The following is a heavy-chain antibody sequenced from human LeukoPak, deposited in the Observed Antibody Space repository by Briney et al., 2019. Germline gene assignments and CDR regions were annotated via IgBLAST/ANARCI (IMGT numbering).Heavy chain of an antibody. V-gene: IGHV4-4*07. D-gene: IGHD4-17*01. CDR2: IYTSGRT. Sequence: PSETLSLTCTVSGASINSYYWSWIRQPAGKGLEWIGRIYTSGRTNYNPSLKSRLTMSEDTSKNQFSLKLSSVTAADTAVYYCARETVTTVLDYWGQGTLVTVSS. CDR1: GASINSYY. CDR3: ARETVTTVLDY. J-gene: IGHJ4*02.